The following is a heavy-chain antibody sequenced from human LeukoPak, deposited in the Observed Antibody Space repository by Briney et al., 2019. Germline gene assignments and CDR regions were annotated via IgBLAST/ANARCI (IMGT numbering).Heavy chain of an antibody. CDR3: AKGPAPSIAARPGSWFDP. J-gene: IGHJ5*02. D-gene: IGHD6-6*01. V-gene: IGHV3-23*01. CDR2: ISGSGGST. CDR1: GFTFSHYS. Sequence: GGSLRLSCVASGFTFSHYSMNWVRQAPGKGLEWVSAISGSGGSTYYADSVKGRFTISRDNSKNTLYLQMNSLRAEDTAVYYCAKGPAPSIAARPGSWFDPWGQGTLVTVSS.